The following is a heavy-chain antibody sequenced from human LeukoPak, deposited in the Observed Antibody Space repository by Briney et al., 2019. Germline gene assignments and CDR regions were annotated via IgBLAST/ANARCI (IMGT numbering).Heavy chain of an antibody. CDR2: IKSDGSWT. V-gene: IGHV3-74*01. J-gene: IGHJ4*02. CDR1: GFSIRGYW. CDR3: VRDGDAYDFDL. Sequence: GGSLRLSCAASGFSIRGYWMHWVRQAPGKGLMWVSRIKSDGSWTNYADSVRGRFTISRDNAKNTLFLQVVGLRAEDTAIYYCVRDGDAYDFDLWGQGILVTVSS. D-gene: IGHD5-12*01.